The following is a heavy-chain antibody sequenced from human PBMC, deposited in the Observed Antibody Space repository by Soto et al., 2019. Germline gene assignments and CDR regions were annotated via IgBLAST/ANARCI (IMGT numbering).Heavy chain of an antibody. CDR2: IYYSGST. D-gene: IGHD5-12*01. Sequence: QVQLQESGPGLVKPSQTLSLTCTVSGGSISSGGYYWSWIRQHPGKGLEWIGYIYYSGSTYYNPSLKSRVTISVDTSKNQFSLKLSSVTAADTAVYYCARGRVVATERENYYYGMDVWGQGTTVTVSS. J-gene: IGHJ6*02. V-gene: IGHV4-31*03. CDR1: GGSISSGGYY. CDR3: ARGRVVATERENYYYGMDV.